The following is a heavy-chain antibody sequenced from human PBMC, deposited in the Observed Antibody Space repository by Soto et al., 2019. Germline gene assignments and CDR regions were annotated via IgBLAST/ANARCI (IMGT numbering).Heavy chain of an antibody. J-gene: IGHJ6*02. D-gene: IGHD5-18*01. CDR2: TYYRSKWYN. Sequence: PSQTLSLTCAISGDSASSNSAAWNWIRQSPSRGLEWLGRTYYRSKWYNDYAVSVKSRITINPDTSKNQFSLQLNSVTPEDMAVYYCARDGGYSYGWSYYGMDVWGQGTTVTVSS. CDR3: ARDGGYSYGWSYYGMDV. V-gene: IGHV6-1*01. CDR1: GDSASSNSAA.